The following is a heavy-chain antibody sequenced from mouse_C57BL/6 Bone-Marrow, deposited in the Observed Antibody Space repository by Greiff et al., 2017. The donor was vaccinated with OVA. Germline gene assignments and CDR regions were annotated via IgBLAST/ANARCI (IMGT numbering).Heavy chain of an antibody. D-gene: IGHD1-1*01. Sequence: QVQLKQSGPELVKPGASVKISCKASGYSFTSYYIHWVKQRPGQGLEWIGWIYPGSGNTKYNEKFKGKGTLTADTSSSTAYMQLSSLTSEDSAVYYCARCITTVVATDYWGQGTTLTVSS. CDR1: GYSFTSYY. CDR3: ARCITTVVATDY. J-gene: IGHJ2*01. V-gene: IGHV1-66*01. CDR2: IYPGSGNT.